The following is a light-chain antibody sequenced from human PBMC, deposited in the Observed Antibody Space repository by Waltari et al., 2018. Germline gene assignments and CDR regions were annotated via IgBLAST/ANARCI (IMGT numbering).Light chain of an antibody. CDR3: QQRYTTVRT. V-gene: IGKV1-39*01. CDR1: QSITDS. J-gene: IGKJ1*01. Sequence: DIHMTQSPSSLSASVGDGVTITCRASQSITDSLNWKQQKPGKAPKLLIYPASNLQNGGPSRFSGSGSGTDFTLTINSLQPEDFATYYCQQRYTTVRTFGRGTKVEI. CDR2: PAS.